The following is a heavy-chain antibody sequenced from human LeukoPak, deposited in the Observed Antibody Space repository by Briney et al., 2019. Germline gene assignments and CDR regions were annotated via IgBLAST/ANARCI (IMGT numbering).Heavy chain of an antibody. CDR2: IYHSGST. CDR3: ARVLSITMVRGVSHHLDY. D-gene: IGHD3-10*01. V-gene: IGHV4-4*02. J-gene: IGHJ4*02. CDR1: GASISSYY. Sequence: SETLSLTCSVSGASISSYYWSWVRQPSGKGLEWIGEIYHSGSTNYNPSLKSRVTISVDKSKNQFSLKLSSVTAADTAVYYCARVLSITMVRGVSHHLDYWGQGTLVTVSS.